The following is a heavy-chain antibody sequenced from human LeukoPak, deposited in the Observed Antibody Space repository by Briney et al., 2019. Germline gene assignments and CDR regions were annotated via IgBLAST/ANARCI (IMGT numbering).Heavy chain of an antibody. CDR1: GFSFSSYW. Sequence: QAGGSLRLSCAASGFSFSSYWMSWVRQTPEKGLEFVANIDQGGSVRDYMDSLKGRCTISRDNAKKSLYLEINSLRADDTAVYYCARDPESSSFDLWGRGALVTVSS. CDR3: ARDPESSSFDL. J-gene: IGHJ4*02. D-gene: IGHD6-13*01. V-gene: IGHV3-7*01. CDR2: IDQGGSVR.